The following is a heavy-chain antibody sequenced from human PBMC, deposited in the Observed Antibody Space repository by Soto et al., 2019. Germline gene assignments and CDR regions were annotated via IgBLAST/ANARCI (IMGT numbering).Heavy chain of an antibody. J-gene: IGHJ4*02. CDR1: GGSISSGGYY. Sequence: LSLTCTVSGGSISSGGYYWSWIRQHPGKGLVWIGFISYSGSTSYNPSLKSRVSISADTSKNHFSLRVSSVTAADTAVYYCAREVSTHFEYWGQGTLVTVSS. D-gene: IGHD6-13*01. V-gene: IGHV4-31*03. CDR2: ISYSGST. CDR3: AREVSTHFEY.